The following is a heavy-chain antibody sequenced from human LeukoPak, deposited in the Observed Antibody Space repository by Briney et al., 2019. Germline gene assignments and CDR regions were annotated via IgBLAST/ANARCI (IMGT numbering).Heavy chain of an antibody. CDR1: GFTFSNYM. V-gene: IGHV3-74*01. CDR3: VSFYETY. J-gene: IGHJ4*02. D-gene: IGHD2-2*01. CDR2: IKSDGITI. Sequence: PGGSLRLSCAASGFTFSNYMMHWVRQAPGKGLVWVSRIKSDGITITYADSVKGRFTISRDNAKNTVYLQMNNLRAEDTAVYYCVSFYETYWGRGTLVTVSS.